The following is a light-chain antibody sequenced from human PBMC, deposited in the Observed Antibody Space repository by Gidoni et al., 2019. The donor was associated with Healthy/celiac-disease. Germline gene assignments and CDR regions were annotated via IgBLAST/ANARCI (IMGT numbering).Light chain of an antibody. CDR1: QSVSSSY. CDR2: GAS. V-gene: IGKV3-20*01. J-gene: IGKJ2*01. Sequence: EIVLTQSPGTLSLSPGERATLSCRASQSVSSSYLAWYQQKPGQAPRLLIYGASSRATGITDRFSGSWSGTDFTLTISRLEPEDFAVYYCQQYGSSPYTFGQGTKLEIK. CDR3: QQYGSSPYT.